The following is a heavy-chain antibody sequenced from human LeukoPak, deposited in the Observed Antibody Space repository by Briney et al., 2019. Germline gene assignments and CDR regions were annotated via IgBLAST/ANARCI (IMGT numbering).Heavy chain of an antibody. J-gene: IGHJ4*02. CDR2: IYHSGYT. V-gene: IGHV4-39*01. CDR3: ARSSMFRGVTVDY. Sequence: SETLSLTCTVSGGSINSSSYYWGWIRQPPGEALEWIGSIYHSGYTYYNPPLKSRVTISVDTSKSQFSLKLSPVTAADTAVYYCARSSMFRGVTVDYWGQGTLVTVSS. CDR1: GGSINSSSYY. D-gene: IGHD3-10*01.